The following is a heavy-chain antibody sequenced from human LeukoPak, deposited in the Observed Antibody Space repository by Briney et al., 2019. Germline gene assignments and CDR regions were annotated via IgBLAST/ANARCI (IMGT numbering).Heavy chain of an antibody. D-gene: IGHD2-15*01. CDR1: GGSFRGYY. J-gene: IGHJ5*02. CDR3: ARGRCSGGSCYSISGYNWFGP. V-gene: IGHV4-34*01. CDR2: INHSGST. Sequence: PSETLSLTCAVYGGSFRGYYWSWLRQPPGKGLEWIGEINHSGSTNYNPSLKGPLTISVDTSKNQFSLKLSSVTAADTAVYYCARGRCSGGSCYSISGYNWFGPWGQGTLVTVSS.